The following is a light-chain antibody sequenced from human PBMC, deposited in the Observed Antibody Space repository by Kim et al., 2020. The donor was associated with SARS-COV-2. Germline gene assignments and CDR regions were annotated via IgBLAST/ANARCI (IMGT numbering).Light chain of an antibody. CDR1: QDISNY. V-gene: IGKV1-33*01. Sequence: DIQMTQFPSSLSASVGDRVTITCQASQDISNYLNWYQQKPGKAPKLLICDASNLQTGVPSRFSGSGSGTDFTFTVNSLQPEDIATYYCQQYDDVPRTFGQGTKVDIK. J-gene: IGKJ1*01. CDR3: QQYDDVPRT. CDR2: DAS.